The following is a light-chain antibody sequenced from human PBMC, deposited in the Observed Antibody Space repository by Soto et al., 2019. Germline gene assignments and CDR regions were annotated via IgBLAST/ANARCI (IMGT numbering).Light chain of an antibody. Sequence: DIQLTQSPSFLSASVGDRVSVTCRTSQDIRGYLVWYQVKPGKAPKLLIYVASTLQSGVPSRFSGSGSGTEFTLTINSLQPEDFATYYCQQVDRYPYTFGQGTKLEIK. CDR1: QDIRGY. V-gene: IGKV1-9*01. J-gene: IGKJ2*01. CDR2: VAS. CDR3: QQVDRYPYT.